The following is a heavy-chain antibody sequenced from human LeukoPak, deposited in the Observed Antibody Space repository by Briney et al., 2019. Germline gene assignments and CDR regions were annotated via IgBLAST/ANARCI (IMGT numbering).Heavy chain of an antibody. CDR3: AKDQTRGSGWPTHLDY. Sequence: GGSLRLSCAASGFTFSSYAMSWVRQAPGKGLEWVSAISGSGGSTYYADSVKGRFTISRDNSKNTLYLQMNSLRAEDTAVYYCAKDQTRGSGWPTHLDYWGQGTLVTVSS. CDR2: ISGSGGST. CDR1: GFTFSSYA. V-gene: IGHV3-23*01. D-gene: IGHD6-19*01. J-gene: IGHJ4*02.